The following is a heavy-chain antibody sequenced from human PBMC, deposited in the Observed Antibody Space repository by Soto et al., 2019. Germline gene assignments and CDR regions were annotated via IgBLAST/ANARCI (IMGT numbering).Heavy chain of an antibody. J-gene: IGHJ6*02. CDR2: ISYDGSNK. Sequence: QVQLVESGGGVVQPGRSLRLSCAASGFTFSSYGIHWVRQAPGKGLEWVAVISYDGSNKEYADSVKGRFTIPRDNSKDTLDLQMNSLRAEDTAVYYCAKDRGNWNNHYGMDVWGQGTTVTVSS. V-gene: IGHV3-30*18. CDR3: AKDRGNWNNHYGMDV. D-gene: IGHD1-1*01. CDR1: GFTFSSYG.